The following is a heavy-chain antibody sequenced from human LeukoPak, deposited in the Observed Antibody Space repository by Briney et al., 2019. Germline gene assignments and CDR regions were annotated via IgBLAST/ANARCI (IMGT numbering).Heavy chain of an antibody. J-gene: IGHJ4*02. D-gene: IGHD5-18*01. Sequence: PGGSLRLSCAASXXXXXXXXXXXVXXXXXKXXXXVXXXSXXGGSTXYANSVKGRFTISRDNSKNTLYLQMGSLRAEDTAVYYCARDGYDLDTPMVSTNFDCWGQGTLVTVSS. V-gene: IGHV3-64*01. CDR3: ARDGYDLDTPMVSTNFDC. CDR2: XSXXGGST. CDR1: XXXXXXXX.